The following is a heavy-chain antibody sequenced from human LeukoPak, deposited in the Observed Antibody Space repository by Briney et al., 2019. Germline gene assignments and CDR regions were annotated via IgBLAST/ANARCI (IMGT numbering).Heavy chain of an antibody. V-gene: IGHV1-18*01. CDR3: ARENLPGSGPLY. D-gene: IGHD2-15*01. J-gene: IGHJ4*02. CDR1: GYTFNIYV. Sequence: ASVKVSCKASGYTFNIYVISWVRQAPGQGLEWMGWVSAYSGSTNYAQKFQDRVTMTTDISTSTAYMELRTLRSDDTAVYYCARENLPGSGPLYWGQGTLVTVSS. CDR2: VSAYSGST.